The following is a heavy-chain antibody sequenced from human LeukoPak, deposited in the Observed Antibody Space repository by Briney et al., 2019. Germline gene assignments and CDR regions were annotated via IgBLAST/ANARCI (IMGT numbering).Heavy chain of an antibody. J-gene: IGHJ4*02. Sequence: PGGSLRLSCAASGFTFSSYWMHWVRQAPGKGLVWVSRINGDGSSTSYADSVKGRFTISRDNAKNTLYLQMNSLRAEDTAVYYCARGGNGYYFDYWGQGTLVTVSS. V-gene: IGHV3-74*01. D-gene: IGHD4-23*01. CDR2: INGDGSST. CDR3: ARGGNGYYFDY. CDR1: GFTFSSYW.